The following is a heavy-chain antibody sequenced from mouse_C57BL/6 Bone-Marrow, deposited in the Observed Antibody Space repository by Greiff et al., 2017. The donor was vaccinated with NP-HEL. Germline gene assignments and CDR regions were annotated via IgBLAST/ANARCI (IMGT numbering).Heavy chain of an antibody. V-gene: IGHV1-69*01. CDR2: IDPSDSYT. J-gene: IGHJ1*03. Sequence: QVQLQQPGAELVMPGASVKLSCKASGYTFTSYWMHWVKQRPGQGLEWIGEIDPSDSYTNYNQKFKGKSTLTVDKSSSTAYMQLSSLTSEDSAVYYCARVDGNYWYIDVWGTGTTVTVSS. CDR3: ARVDGNYWYIDV. CDR1: GYTFTSYW. D-gene: IGHD2-1*01.